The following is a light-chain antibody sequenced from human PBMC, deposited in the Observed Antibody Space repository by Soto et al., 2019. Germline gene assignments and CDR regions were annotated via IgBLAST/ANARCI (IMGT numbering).Light chain of an antibody. J-gene: IGKJ4*01. CDR3: QEYNNWHPIT. V-gene: IGKV3-15*01. Sequence: EIVMTQSPATLSVSPGERATLSCRASQSISSKLAWYQQKPGQAPRLLIYVASTRATGIPDRFSGSGSGTEFTLTITSLQSEDFAVYYCQEYNNWHPITFGGGTKVEIK. CDR1: QSISSK. CDR2: VAS.